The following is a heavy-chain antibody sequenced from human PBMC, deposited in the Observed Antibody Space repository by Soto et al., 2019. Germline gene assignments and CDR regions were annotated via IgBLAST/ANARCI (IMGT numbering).Heavy chain of an antibody. CDR3: ARERGYSGYDLSWYFDL. J-gene: IGHJ2*01. Sequence: SVKVSCKASGGTFSSYTISWVRQAPGQGLEWMGRIIPILGIANYAQKFQGRVTITADKSTSTAYMELSSLRSEDTAVYYCARERGYSGYDLSWYFDLWGRGTLVTVSS. CDR1: GGTFSSYT. D-gene: IGHD5-12*01. CDR2: IIPILGIA. V-gene: IGHV1-69*04.